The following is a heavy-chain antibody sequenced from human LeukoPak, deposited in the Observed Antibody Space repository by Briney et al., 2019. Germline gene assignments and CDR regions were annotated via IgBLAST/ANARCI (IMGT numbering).Heavy chain of an antibody. CDR2: INHSGST. Sequence: PSETLSLTCAVYGGSFSGYYWSWIRQPPGKGLEWIGEINHSGSTNYNPSLKSRVTISVDTSKNQFSLKLSSVTAADTAVYYCARGLTYPPKLKRNPFDYWGQGTLVTVSS. J-gene: IGHJ4*02. V-gene: IGHV4-34*01. D-gene: IGHD4-23*01. CDR1: GGSFSGYY. CDR3: ARGLTYPPKLKRNPFDY.